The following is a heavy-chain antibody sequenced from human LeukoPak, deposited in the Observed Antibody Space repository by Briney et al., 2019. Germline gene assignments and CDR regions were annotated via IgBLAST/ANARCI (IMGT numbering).Heavy chain of an antibody. J-gene: IGHJ6*02. Sequence: PGGSLRLSCAASGFTFSSYWMHWVRQAPGKGLVWVSHINSDGSSTTYADSVKGRFTISRDNAENTLYLQMNSLRAEDTAVYYCARVLPAQYYFYGMDVWGQGTTVTVSS. CDR2: INSDGSST. CDR3: ARVLPAQYYFYGMDV. V-gene: IGHV3-74*01. CDR1: GFTFSSYW.